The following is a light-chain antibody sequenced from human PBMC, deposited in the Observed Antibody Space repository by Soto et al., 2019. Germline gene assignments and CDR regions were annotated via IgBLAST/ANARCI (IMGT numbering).Light chain of an antibody. CDR1: SSDVGRYND. Sequence: QSALTQPASVSGSPGQSITISFTGTSSDVGRYNDVSWYQQLPGKAPKLMIYDVSSRPSGVSDRFSGSKSGNTASLTISGLQADDEADYYCSSSTSSSTLAFGGGTKVTVL. CDR3: SSSTSSSTLA. CDR2: DVS. J-gene: IGLJ2*01. V-gene: IGLV2-14*03.